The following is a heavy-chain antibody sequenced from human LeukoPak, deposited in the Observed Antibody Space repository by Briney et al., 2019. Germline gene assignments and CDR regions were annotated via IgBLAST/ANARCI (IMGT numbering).Heavy chain of an antibody. CDR1: VGSFSGYY. J-gene: IGHJ3*02. D-gene: IGHD3-9*01. CDR3: ARGGYYDILTGYCDTFDI. CDR2: INHSGST. Sequence: SSETLSLTCAVYVGSFSGYYWTWVRQPPGKGLEWIGEINHSGSTNYNPSLKSRVIISVDPSKNQFSLKLRSVTAADTAMYYCARGGYYDILTGYCDTFDIWGQGTTVTVSS. V-gene: IGHV4-34*01.